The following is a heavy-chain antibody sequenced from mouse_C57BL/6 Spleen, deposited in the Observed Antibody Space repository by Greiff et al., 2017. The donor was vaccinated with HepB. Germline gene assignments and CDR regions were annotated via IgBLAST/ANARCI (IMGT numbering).Heavy chain of an antibody. CDR1: GYTFTSYW. D-gene: IGHD1-1*01. CDR3: ARWPHYDGSSYPSYYAMDY. CDR2: IDPSDSYT. V-gene: IGHV1-69*01. Sequence: QVQLQQPGAELVMPGASVKLSCKASGYTFTSYWMHWVKQRPGQGLEWIGEIDPSDSYTNYNQKFKGKSTLTVDKSSSTAYMQRSSLTSEDSAVYYCARWPHYDGSSYPSYYAMDYWGQGTSVTVSS. J-gene: IGHJ4*01.